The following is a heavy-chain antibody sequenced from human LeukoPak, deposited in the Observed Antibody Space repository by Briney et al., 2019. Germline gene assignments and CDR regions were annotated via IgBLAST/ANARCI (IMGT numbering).Heavy chain of an antibody. CDR2: FYYDGRT. CDR1: VDSISSYF. J-gene: IGHJ5*02. D-gene: IGHD2-2*01. CDR3: ARAIVVVPAAIAWFDP. Sequence: SETLSLTCPVFVDSISSYFWSWIRQPPGKGLEWIGYFYYDGRTNYNPSLKSRVTISVDTSKNHFSLKLSSVTAADTAVYYCARAIVVVPAAIAWFDPWGQGTLVTVSS. V-gene: IGHV4-59*01.